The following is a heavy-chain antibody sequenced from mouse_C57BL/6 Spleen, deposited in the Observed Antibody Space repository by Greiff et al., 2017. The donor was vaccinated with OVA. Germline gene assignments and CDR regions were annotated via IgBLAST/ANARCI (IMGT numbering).Heavy chain of an antibody. CDR1: GYTFTDYE. CDR3: TSWDWYFDV. V-gene: IGHV1-15*01. J-gene: IGHJ1*03. CDR2: IDPETGGT. Sequence: QVQLKESGAELVRPGASVTLSCKASGYTFTDYEMHWVKQTPVHGLEWIGAIDPETGGTAYNQKFKGKAILTADKSSSTAYMELRSLTSEDSAVYYCTSWDWYFDVWGTGTTVTVSS. D-gene: IGHD4-1*01.